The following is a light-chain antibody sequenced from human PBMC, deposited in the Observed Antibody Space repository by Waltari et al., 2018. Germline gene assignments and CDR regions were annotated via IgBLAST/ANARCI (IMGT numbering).Light chain of an antibody. CDR1: SSDVGGYSL. Sequence: QSALTQPASVSGSPGQSITISCTGSSSDVGGYSLVSWYQQHPGKAPKLMIYAGTKRPSGVSLRVSGSNSCNTASLTISGLQTEDEADYYCCSYAGSTTSSVVFGTGTKVIVL. CDR3: CSYAGSTTSSVV. CDR2: AGT. J-gene: IGLJ1*01. V-gene: IGLV2-23*01.